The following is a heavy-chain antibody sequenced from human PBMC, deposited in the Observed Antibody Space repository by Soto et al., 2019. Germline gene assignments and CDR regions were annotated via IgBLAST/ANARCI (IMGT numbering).Heavy chain of an antibody. V-gene: IGHV5-10-1*01. CDR1: GYSFTSYW. D-gene: IGHD2-2*01. Sequence: GESLKISCKGSGYSFTSYWISWVRQMPGKGLEWTGRIDPSDSYTNYSPSFQGHVTIPADKSISTAYLQWSSLKASDTAMYYCARPKFCSSTSCPYYYGMDVWGQGTTVTVSS. J-gene: IGHJ6*02. CDR2: IDPSDSYT. CDR3: ARPKFCSSTSCPYYYGMDV.